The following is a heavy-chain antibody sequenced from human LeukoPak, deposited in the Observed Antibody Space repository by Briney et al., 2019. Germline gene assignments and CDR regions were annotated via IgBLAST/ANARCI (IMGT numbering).Heavy chain of an antibody. V-gene: IGHV2-5*01. CDR3: AHNGLYH. J-gene: IGHJ5*02. CDR2: IYWNDDQ. D-gene: IGHD2-15*01. CDR1: GFSLSTSGVG. Sequence: SGPTLVDPTQTLTLTCTFSGFSLSTSGVGVAWIRQSPGQALEWLAVIYWNDDQRYSPSLKSRLTITKDTSKNQVVLTMANMDPADTATYHCAHNGLYHWGQGTLVTVSS.